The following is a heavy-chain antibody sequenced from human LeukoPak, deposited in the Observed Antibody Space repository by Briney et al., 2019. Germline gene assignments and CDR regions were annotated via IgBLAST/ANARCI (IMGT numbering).Heavy chain of an antibody. Sequence: GGPLRLSCAASGFTFSSYAMSWVRQAPGKGLEWASAISGSGGSTYYADSVKGRFTISRDNSKNTLYLQMNSLRAEDTAVYYCAKGDSSGGYNFDYWGQGTLVTVSS. CDR1: GFTFSSYA. J-gene: IGHJ4*02. D-gene: IGHD6-19*01. CDR3: AKGDSSGGYNFDY. V-gene: IGHV3-23*01. CDR2: ISGSGGST.